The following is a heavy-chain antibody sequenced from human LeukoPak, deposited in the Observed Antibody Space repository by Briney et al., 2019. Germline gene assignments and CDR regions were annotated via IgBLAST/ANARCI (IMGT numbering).Heavy chain of an antibody. V-gene: IGHV3-74*01. Sequence: GGSLRLSCAASGFTFSTYCMHWVRQAPGKGPMWVSRICPDGTVTNYADSVKARFIISRDNAWNTVYLQMNSLRVEDTAVYYCVRDFRSADYWGQGTLVTVSS. CDR2: ICPDGTVT. CDR1: GFTFSTYC. J-gene: IGHJ4*02. CDR3: VRDFRSADY.